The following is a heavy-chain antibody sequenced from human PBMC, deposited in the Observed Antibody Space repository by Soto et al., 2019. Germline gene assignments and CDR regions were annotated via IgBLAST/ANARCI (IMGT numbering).Heavy chain of an antibody. CDR3: AKDLGSGYRFDY. J-gene: IGHJ4*02. CDR2: IQTDNDHA. V-gene: IGHV1-18*01. Sequence: ASVKVSCKASGYTFLKYGINWVRQAPGQGLEWMGGIQTDNDHASFAQKFEGRVTMTTDTSTRAVYMELRDLSSDDTAVYYCAKDLGSGYRFDYWGQGTPVTVSS. D-gene: IGHD3-9*01. CDR1: GYTFLKYG.